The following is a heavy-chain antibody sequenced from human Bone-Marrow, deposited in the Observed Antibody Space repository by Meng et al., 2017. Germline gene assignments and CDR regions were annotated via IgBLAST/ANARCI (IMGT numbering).Heavy chain of an antibody. D-gene: IGHD6-13*01. CDR3: ARDEDISAAGKLFGDY. CDR2: IDPKSGDT. J-gene: IGHJ4*02. V-gene: IGHV1-2*06. CDR1: GYNFPDYW. Sequence: QVQLVQSGAEAKKPGASLKVSCKPSGYNFPDYWLHWVRRAPGQGLEWMGRIDPKSGDTHYAQRFQGRVTMTGDTSISTAYMELSGLRSDDTAMYYCARDEDISAAGKLFGDYWGQGTLVTVSS.